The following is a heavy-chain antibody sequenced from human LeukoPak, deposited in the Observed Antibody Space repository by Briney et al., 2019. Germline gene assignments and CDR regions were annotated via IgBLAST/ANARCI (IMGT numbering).Heavy chain of an antibody. Sequence: PGRSLRLSCAASGFTFSSYWMSWVRQAPGKGLEWVANIKQDGSEKYYVDSVKGRFTISRDNAKNSLYLQMNSLRAEDTAVYYCASLVLPKKSGIVGATDYWGQGTLVTVSS. D-gene: IGHD1-26*01. CDR1: GFTFSSYW. CDR2: IKQDGSEK. J-gene: IGHJ4*02. V-gene: IGHV3-7*01. CDR3: ASLVLPKKSGIVGATDY.